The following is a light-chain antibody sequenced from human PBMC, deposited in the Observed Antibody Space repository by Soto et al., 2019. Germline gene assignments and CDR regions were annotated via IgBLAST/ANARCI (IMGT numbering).Light chain of an antibody. CDR1: QRIITY. CDR2: PIS. J-gene: IGKJ2*01. Sequence: IQMTQSPSSLSASVGDRVTITCRASQRIITYLNWYQQKPGNAPKLLISPISTLQRGVPSRFSGSGSGTDFTLTITCLQPEDFATYYCQQSYSTPYTFGQGTKLEIK. CDR3: QQSYSTPYT. V-gene: IGKV1-39*01.